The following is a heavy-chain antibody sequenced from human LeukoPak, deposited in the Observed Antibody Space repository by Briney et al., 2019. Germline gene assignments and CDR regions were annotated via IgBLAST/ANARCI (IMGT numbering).Heavy chain of an antibody. Sequence: PGGSLRLSCAASGFTFSSYAMSWVRQAPGKGLEWVSAISGSGGSTYSAASVKGRFTISRDNAKNTLYLQMNSLRAEDTAVYYCANAVAFGGVIVSGRGQGTLVTVSS. V-gene: IGHV3-23*01. CDR3: ANAVAFGGVIVSG. D-gene: IGHD3-16*02. CDR1: GFTFSSYA. J-gene: IGHJ4*02. CDR2: ISGSGGST.